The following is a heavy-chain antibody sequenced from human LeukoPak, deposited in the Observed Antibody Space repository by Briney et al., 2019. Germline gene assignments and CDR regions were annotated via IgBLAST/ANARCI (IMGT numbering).Heavy chain of an antibody. V-gene: IGHV3-21*01. CDR3: ATPAAGPGAEYSLY. Sequence: GGSLRLSCAASGFTFSSYSMNWVRQAPGKGLEWISSIDFTSRYIYNADSVKGRFTTSRDNAKNSLDLQMNSLKVEDTAVYYCATPAAGPGAEYSLYWGQGTLVIVSS. D-gene: IGHD6-13*01. CDR1: GFTFSSYS. J-gene: IGHJ1*01. CDR2: IDFTSRYI.